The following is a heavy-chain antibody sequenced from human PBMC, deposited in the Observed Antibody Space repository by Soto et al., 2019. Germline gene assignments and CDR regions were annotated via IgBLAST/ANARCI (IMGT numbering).Heavy chain of an antibody. CDR3: ARMPNYYYHYMDV. Sequence: QVQLQESGPGLVKPSETLSLTCTVSGGSISSYYWSWIRQPPGKGLEWIGCIYYSGSTNYNPALKSRVTRSVDTSKNQFSLKLSSVTAADTAVYYCARMPNYYYHYMDVWGKGTTVTVS. D-gene: IGHD2-2*01. CDR1: GGSISSYY. J-gene: IGHJ6*03. CDR2: IYYSGST. V-gene: IGHV4-59*08.